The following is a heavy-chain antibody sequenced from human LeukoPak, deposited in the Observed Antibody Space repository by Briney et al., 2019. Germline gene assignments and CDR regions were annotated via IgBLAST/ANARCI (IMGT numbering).Heavy chain of an antibody. V-gene: IGHV3-23*01. D-gene: IGHD3-9*01. CDR3: ASGRNLRYSN. Sequence: PSETLSLTCAVYGGSFSGYYWSWVRQAPGKGLEWVSAISGSGGSTYYADSVKGRFTISRDNSKNKLYLQMNSLRVEDTAVYYCASGRNLRYSNWGQGTMVTVSS. J-gene: IGHJ3*01. CDR2: ISGSGGST. CDR1: GGSFSGYY.